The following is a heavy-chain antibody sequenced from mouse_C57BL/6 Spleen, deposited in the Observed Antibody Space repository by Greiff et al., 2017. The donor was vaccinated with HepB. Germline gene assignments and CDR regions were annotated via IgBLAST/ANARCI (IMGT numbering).Heavy chain of an antibody. CDR1: GYTFTSYW. CDR3: TTIYDGYYFDY. J-gene: IGHJ2*01. V-gene: IGHV1-5*01. Sequence: VQLQQSGTVLARPGASVKMSCKTSGYTFTSYWMHWVKQRPGQGLEWIGAIYPGNSDTSYNQKFKGKAKLTAVTSASTAYMELSSLTNEDSAVYYGTTIYDGYYFDYWGQGTTLTVSS. D-gene: IGHD2-3*01. CDR2: IYPGNSDT.